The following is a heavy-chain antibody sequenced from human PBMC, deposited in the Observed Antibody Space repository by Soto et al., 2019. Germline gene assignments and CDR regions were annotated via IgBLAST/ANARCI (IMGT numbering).Heavy chain of an antibody. CDR2: ISDSGRSA. CDR1: GFTASNYA. V-gene: IGHV3-23*01. D-gene: IGHD2-8*02. Sequence: VQLLESGGGLVQPGGSLRLSCGASGFTASNYAMTWVRQAPGKGLQWVSTISDSGRSAYYADSVKGRFAISRDNSKNTLFLQMNDLRAEDTAVDFCAKDARRTGLVGHWIDWGQGTLVTVSS. J-gene: IGHJ4*02. CDR3: AKDARRTGLVGHWID.